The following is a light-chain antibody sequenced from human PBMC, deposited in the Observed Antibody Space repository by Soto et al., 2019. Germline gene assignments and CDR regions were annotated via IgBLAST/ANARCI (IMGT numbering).Light chain of an antibody. V-gene: IGLV2-14*01. CDR2: DVS. J-gene: IGLJ2*01. Sequence: QSALTQPASVSGSPGQSITISCTGTSSDVGGYNFVSWYQQHPGKAPKLMIYDVSNRPSGVSDRFSGSKSGNTASLTIPGLQAEDEADYFCCSYTSSSTLGVFGGGTKLTVL. CDR1: SSDVGGYNF. CDR3: CSYTSSSTLGV.